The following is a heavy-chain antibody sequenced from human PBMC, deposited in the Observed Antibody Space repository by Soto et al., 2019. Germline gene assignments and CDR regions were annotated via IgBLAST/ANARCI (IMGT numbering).Heavy chain of an antibody. D-gene: IGHD3-3*01. CDR3: ARQTYYDFWSGYLGDAFDI. CDR2: IYYSGST. J-gene: IGHJ3*02. Sequence: SETLSLTCTVSGGSISSYYWSWIRQPPGRGLEWIGYIYYSGSTNYNPSLKSRVTISVDTSKNQFSLKLSSVTAADTAVYYCARQTYYDFWSGYLGDAFDIWGQGTMVTVSS. CDR1: GGSISSYY. V-gene: IGHV4-59*01.